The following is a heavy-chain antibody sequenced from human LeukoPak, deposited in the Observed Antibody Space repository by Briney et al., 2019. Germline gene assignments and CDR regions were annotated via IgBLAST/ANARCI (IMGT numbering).Heavy chain of an antibody. CDR1: GFTVSSNY. CDR2: ISSSSRTT. D-gene: IGHD5-12*01. Sequence: GGSLRLSCAASGFTVSSNYMNWVRQAPGKGLEWISYISSSSRTTYYADSVKGRFTISRDNAKNSLYLQMNSLRAEDTAVYYCAREDSGYGYAFDIWGQGTMVAVSS. V-gene: IGHV3-48*01. J-gene: IGHJ3*02. CDR3: AREDSGYGYAFDI.